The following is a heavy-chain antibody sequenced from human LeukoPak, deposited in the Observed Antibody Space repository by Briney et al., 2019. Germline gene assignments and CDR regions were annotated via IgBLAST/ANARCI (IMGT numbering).Heavy chain of an antibody. D-gene: IGHD6-13*01. CDR2: IYYSGTT. CDR3: ARLGRAIAAYMI. CDR1: GDSISSSNYY. Sequence: SETLSLTCTVSGDSISSSNYYWGWIRQPPGKGLECIGSIYYSGTTYYNPSLRSRVTISVDTAKNQFSLKMRSVTAADTAVYYCARLGRAIAAYMIWGQGTLVTVSS. V-gene: IGHV4-39*01. J-gene: IGHJ3*02.